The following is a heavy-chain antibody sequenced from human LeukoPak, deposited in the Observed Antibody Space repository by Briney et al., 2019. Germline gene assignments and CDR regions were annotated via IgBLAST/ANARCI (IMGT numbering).Heavy chain of an antibody. D-gene: IGHD2-15*01. CDR1: GGXFSSYA. Sequence: ASVKVSCKASGGXFSSYAISWVRQAPGQGLEWMGRIIPILGIANYAQKFQGRVTITADKSTSTAYMELSSLRSEDTAVYYCARLVGRGCSGGSCYFDYWGQGTLVTVSS. CDR2: IIPILGIA. J-gene: IGHJ4*02. CDR3: ARLVGRGCSGGSCYFDY. V-gene: IGHV1-69*04.